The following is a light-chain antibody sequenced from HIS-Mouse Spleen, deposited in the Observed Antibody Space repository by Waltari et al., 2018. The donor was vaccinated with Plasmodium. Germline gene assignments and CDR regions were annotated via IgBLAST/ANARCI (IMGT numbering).Light chain of an antibody. CDR1: SSDVGGYNY. CDR2: EVS. Sequence: QSALTQPASVSGSPGQSITIPCTGTSSDVGGYNYVSWYQQHPAKAPKLMIYEVSNRPSGVSNRFSGSKSGNTASLTISGLQAEDEADYYCSSYTSSSTLEVFGGGTKLTVL. J-gene: IGLJ2*01. V-gene: IGLV2-14*01. CDR3: SSYTSSSTLEV.